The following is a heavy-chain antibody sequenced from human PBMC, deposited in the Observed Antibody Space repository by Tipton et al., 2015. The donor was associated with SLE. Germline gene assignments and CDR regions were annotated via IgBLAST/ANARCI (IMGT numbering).Heavy chain of an antibody. CDR1: GGSISSYY. CDR2: IYYSGST. V-gene: IGHV4-59*12. J-gene: IGHJ6*02. CDR3: ARDTLQEVYYGMDV. Sequence: LRLSCTVSGGSISSYYWSWIRQPPGKGLEWIGYIYYSGSTNYNPSLKSRVTISVDTSKNQFSLKLSSVTAADTAVYYCARDTLQEVYYGMDVWGQGTTFTVSS.